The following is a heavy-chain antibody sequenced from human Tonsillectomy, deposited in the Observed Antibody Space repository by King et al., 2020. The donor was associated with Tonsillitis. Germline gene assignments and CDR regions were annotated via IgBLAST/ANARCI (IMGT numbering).Heavy chain of an antibody. J-gene: IGHJ6*04. CDR3: ARAQAMDV. Sequence: VQLQESGPGLVKPSETLSLTCTVSGGSISSYYWSWIRQPPGKGLEWIGYISYTGSTNYNPSLKSRVTISVDPSKNHFSLKLSSVTAADTAVYYCARAQAMDVWGKGTTVTVSS. V-gene: IGHV4-59*01. CDR2: ISYTGST. CDR1: GGSISSYY.